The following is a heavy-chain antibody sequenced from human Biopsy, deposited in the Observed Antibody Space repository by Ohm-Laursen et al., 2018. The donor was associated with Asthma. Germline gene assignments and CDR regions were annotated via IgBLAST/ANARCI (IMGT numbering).Heavy chain of an antibody. Sequence: SSVKVSCKAPGGTFSNFAISWVRQAPGQGLEWLGGIMTVFGTTNYAQKFQGRVTITADESTSTAYVEVTSLRSEDTAIYYCARCQVGYSSGWSLLLKKIYYAGMDVWGQGTAVTVSS. V-gene: IGHV1-69*01. CDR1: GGTFSNFA. CDR3: ARCQVGYSSGWSLLLKKIYYAGMDV. J-gene: IGHJ6*02. D-gene: IGHD6-19*01. CDR2: IMTVFGTT.